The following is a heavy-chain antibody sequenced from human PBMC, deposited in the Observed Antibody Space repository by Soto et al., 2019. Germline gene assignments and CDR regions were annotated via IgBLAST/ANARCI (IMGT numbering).Heavy chain of an antibody. CDR2: ISDDGSIK. V-gene: IGHV3-30-3*01. J-gene: IGHJ4*02. D-gene: IGHD5-18*01. Sequence: PVGSLRLSCAASGFSFTTYAMHWVRQAPGKGLEWVAVISDDGSIKYYADSVKGRFTISRDNSKNTFYLQLNSLRGDDTALYYFAREIETAMHPSDYWVQRALVTVSP. CDR3: AREIETAMHPSDY. CDR1: GFSFTTYA.